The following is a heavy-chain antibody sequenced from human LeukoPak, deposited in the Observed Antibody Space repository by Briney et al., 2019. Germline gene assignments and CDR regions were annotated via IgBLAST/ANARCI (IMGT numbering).Heavy chain of an antibody. D-gene: IGHD6-19*01. J-gene: IGHJ5*02. CDR1: GGSLSSSTHY. CDR3: ARVGWILNWFDP. V-gene: IGHV4-39*07. CDR2: IYHSGST. Sequence: SETLSLTCTVSGGSLSSSTHYWGWIRQPPGKGLEWLGSIYHSGSTYYNPSLNSRVTISVDTSKNQFSLKLSSVTAADTAVYFCARVGWILNWFDPWGQGTLGTVSS.